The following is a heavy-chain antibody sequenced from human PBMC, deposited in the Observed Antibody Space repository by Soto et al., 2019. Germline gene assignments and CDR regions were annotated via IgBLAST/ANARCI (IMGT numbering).Heavy chain of an antibody. V-gene: IGHV4-59*13. CDR2: IYDTGISGYTPST. CDR1: GGSISCSY. J-gene: IGHJ6*02. Sequence: SETLSLTCTVSGGSISCSYWSWVRQPPGKGLEWIAYIYDTGISGYTPSTSYNPSLKSRVTMSVDTSKSQFSLKLTSVTAADTAVYYCARGEDAFFYYGLDVWGQGITVTVSS. CDR3: ARGEDAFFYYGLDV.